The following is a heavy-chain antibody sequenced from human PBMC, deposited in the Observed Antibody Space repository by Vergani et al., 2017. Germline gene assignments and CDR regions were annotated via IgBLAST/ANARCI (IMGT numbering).Heavy chain of an antibody. Sequence: DVDLVESGGGFVQPGGSRRLSCAASGFSFRTFSMFWVRQPPGKGLAWVSKISPDGRTTEYADSVRGRFTISRDNSKNTLYLQMNSLRAEDTAVYYCAKAERRVPVAYWGQGTLVTVSS. CDR3: AKAERRVPVAY. CDR2: ISPDGRTT. V-gene: IGHV3-74*03. J-gene: IGHJ4*02. D-gene: IGHD6-13*01. CDR1: GFSFRTFS.